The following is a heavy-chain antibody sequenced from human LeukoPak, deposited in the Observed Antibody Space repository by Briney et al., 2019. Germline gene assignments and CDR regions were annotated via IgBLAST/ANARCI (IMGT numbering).Heavy chain of an antibody. V-gene: IGHV4-39*01. J-gene: IGHJ3*02. CDR2: IYYSGST. CDR3: ARPDIVATQYAFDI. Sequence: SETLSLTCTVSGGSISSSSYYWGWIRQPPGKGLEWIGSIYYSGSTYYNPSLKSRVTISVDTSKNQFSLKLSSVTAADTAVYYCARPDIVATQYAFDIWGQGTMVTVSS. D-gene: IGHD5-12*01. CDR1: GGSISSSSYY.